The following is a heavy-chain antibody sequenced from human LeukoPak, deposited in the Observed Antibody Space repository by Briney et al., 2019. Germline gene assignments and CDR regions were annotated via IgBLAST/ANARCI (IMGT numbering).Heavy chain of an antibody. D-gene: IGHD3-22*01. J-gene: IGHJ4*02. Sequence: GGSLRLSCAASRFTFGSYSMNWVRQAPGKGLEWVSSISSSSSYIYYADSVKGRFTISRDNAKNSLYLQMNSLRAEDTAVYYCARFYYDSSGYSVGFDYWGQGTLVTVSS. CDR3: ARFYYDSSGYSVGFDY. CDR1: RFTFGSYS. CDR2: ISSSSSYI. V-gene: IGHV3-21*01.